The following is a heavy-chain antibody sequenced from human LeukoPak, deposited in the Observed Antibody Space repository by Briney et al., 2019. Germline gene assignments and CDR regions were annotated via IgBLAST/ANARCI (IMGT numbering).Heavy chain of an antibody. V-gene: IGHV3-21*04. D-gene: IGHD3-10*01. CDR1: GFTFSSYS. CDR3: AKSSFSRYYGSGYYYYMDV. CDR2: ISSSSSYI. J-gene: IGHJ6*03. Sequence: GGSLRLSCAASGFTFSSYSMNWVRQAPGKGLEWVSSISSSSSYIYYADSVKGRFTISRDNAKNSLSLQMNSLRAEDMAFYYCAKSSFSRYYGSGYYYYMDVWGKGTTVTVSS.